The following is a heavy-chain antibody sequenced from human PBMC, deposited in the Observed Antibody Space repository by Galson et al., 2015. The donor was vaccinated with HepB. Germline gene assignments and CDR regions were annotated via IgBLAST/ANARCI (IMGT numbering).Heavy chain of an antibody. J-gene: IGHJ4*02. Sequence: SLRLSCAASGFTFSSYAMSWVRQAPGKGLEWVSAISGSGGSTYYADSVKGRFTISRDNSKNTLYLQMNSLRAEDTAVCYCAKDQAETTTDGALTPFDYWGQGTLVTVSS. CDR1: GFTFSSYA. CDR2: ISGSGGST. V-gene: IGHV3-23*01. CDR3: AKDQAETTTDGALTPFDY. D-gene: IGHD4-23*01.